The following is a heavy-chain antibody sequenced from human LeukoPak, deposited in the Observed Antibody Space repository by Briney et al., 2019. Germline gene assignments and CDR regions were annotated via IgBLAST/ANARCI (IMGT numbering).Heavy chain of an antibody. CDR3: ARVGAMASDPYYFDY. Sequence: GGSLRLSCAASGFTFNSYALYWVRQAPGKGLEWVALISYDGSKKDYADSVKGRFTISRDNPKNKLYLQMDSLRAEDTAMYYCARVGAMASDPYYFDYWGQGTLVTVS. J-gene: IGHJ4*02. V-gene: IGHV3-30-3*01. D-gene: IGHD3-16*01. CDR2: ISYDGSKK. CDR1: GFTFNSYA.